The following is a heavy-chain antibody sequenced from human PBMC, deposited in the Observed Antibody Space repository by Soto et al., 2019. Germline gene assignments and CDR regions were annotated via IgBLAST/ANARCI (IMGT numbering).Heavy chain of an antibody. V-gene: IGHV3-23*01. CDR2: ISGSGGST. CDR1: GFTFSSYA. D-gene: IGHD4-17*01. CDR3: AKPGQGDYGYDYYGMDV. J-gene: IGHJ6*02. Sequence: EVQLLESGGGLVQPGGSLRLSCAASGFTFSSYAMSWVRQAPGKGLEWVSAISGSGGSTYYADSVKGRFTIYRDNSKNTLYMQMNSLRAEDTAVYYCAKPGQGDYGYDYYGMDVWGQGTTVTVSS.